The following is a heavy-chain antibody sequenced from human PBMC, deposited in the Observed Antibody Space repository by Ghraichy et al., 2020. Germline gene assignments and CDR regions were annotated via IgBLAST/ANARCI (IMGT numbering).Heavy chain of an antibody. D-gene: IGHD1-7*01. CDR1: GYSFTRHW. CDR2: IDPSDSQT. Sequence: ESLNISCRGSGYSFTRHWITWVRQMPGKGLEWMGTIDPSDSQTNYSPSFQGHVSISTDNSLSTAYLQWSSLKASDTAMYYCATTYNWNSDYWGQGTLVTVSS. J-gene: IGHJ4*02. CDR3: ATTYNWNSDY. V-gene: IGHV5-10-1*01.